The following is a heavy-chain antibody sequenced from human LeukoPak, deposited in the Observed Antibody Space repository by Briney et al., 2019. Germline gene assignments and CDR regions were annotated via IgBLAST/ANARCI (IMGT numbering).Heavy chain of an antibody. J-gene: IGHJ4*02. V-gene: IGHV1-8*01. Sequence: ASVKVSCKASGYTLTSYDINWVRQATGQGLEWMGWMNPNSGNTGYAQKFQARVTITRNTSISTIYMELSSLRSEDTAVYYCARGLRFFLHWGQGTLVTVSS. CDR2: MNPNSGNT. CDR3: ARGLRFFLH. CDR1: GYTLTSYD. D-gene: IGHD3-3*01.